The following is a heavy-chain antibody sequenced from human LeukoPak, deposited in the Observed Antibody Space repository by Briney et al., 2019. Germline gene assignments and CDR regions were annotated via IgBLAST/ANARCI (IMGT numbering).Heavy chain of an antibody. Sequence: PSGTLSLTCAVSGASISSSNWWSWVRQPPGRGLEWIGEIYHSGTTNYNLSLKSRVTISVDKSKNQFSLNLSSVTAADTAVYYCARARDCSSTSCYGVSWFDPWGQGTLVTVSS. CDR2: IYHSGTT. D-gene: IGHD2-2*01. V-gene: IGHV4-4*02. CDR1: GASISSSNW. CDR3: ARARDCSSTSCYGVSWFDP. J-gene: IGHJ5*02.